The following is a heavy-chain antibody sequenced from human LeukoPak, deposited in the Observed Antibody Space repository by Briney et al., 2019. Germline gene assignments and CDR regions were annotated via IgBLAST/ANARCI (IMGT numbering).Heavy chain of an antibody. J-gene: IGHJ1*01. CDR2: INHSGST. Sequence: SETLSVTCTDSGDSISSYYWSWIRQPPGKGLEWIGEINHSGSTNYNPSLKSRVTISVDTSKNQFSLKLSSVTAADTAVYYCASQGSRYRCSGFHRRYFQHWGQGTLVTVSS. CDR3: ASQGSRYRCSGFHRRYFQH. CDR1: GDSISSYY. D-gene: IGHD6-19*01. V-gene: IGHV4-34*01.